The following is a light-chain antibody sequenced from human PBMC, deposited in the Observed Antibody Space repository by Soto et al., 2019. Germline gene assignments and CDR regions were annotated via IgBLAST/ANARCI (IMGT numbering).Light chain of an antibody. V-gene: IGKV1-9*01. CDR3: QQLNSYPRT. CDR1: QGISSY. J-gene: IGKJ3*01. CDR2: AAS. Sequence: DIPLTQSPSFLSASVGDRVTITCRASQGISSYLAWYQQKPGKAPKLLIYAASTLQSGFPSRFSGSGSGTEFPLTISSLQPEDFATHYCQQLNSYPRTFGPGSKVDIK.